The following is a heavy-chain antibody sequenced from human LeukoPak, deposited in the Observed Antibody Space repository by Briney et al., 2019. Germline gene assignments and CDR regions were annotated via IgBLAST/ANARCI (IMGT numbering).Heavy chain of an antibody. J-gene: IGHJ4*02. V-gene: IGHV3-23*01. CDR2: ISDSGGRT. Sequence: GGSLRLSCAASGSTFSSYAMSWVRQAPGKGLEWVAGISDSGGRTNYADSVKGRFTISRDNPKNTLHLQMNSLRAEDTAVYFCAKRGVVIRVILVGFHKEAYYFDSWGQGALVTVSS. D-gene: IGHD3-22*01. CDR1: GSTFSSYA. CDR3: AKRGVVIRVILVGFHKEAYYFDS.